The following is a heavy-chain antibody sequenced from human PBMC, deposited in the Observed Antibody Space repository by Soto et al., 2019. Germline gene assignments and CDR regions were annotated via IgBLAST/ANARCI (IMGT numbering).Heavy chain of an antibody. V-gene: IGHV4-4*02. CDR1: GLSISSGDW. J-gene: IGHJ4*02. Sequence: QVQLQESGPGLVRPSGTVSLTCAVSGLSISSGDWWSLVRQPPGKGLEWIGEIHHSGSANYNPSLKSRVTLSVVPSKDLFSLTLISVTAADTAFYYCARDQGSHPGDWGQGTLVSVSS. D-gene: IGHD6-13*01. CDR3: ARDQGSHPGD. CDR2: IHHSGSA.